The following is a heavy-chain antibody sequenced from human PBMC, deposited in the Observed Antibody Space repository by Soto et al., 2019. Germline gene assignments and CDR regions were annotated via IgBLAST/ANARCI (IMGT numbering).Heavy chain of an antibody. V-gene: IGHV4-59*01. Sequence: PSETLSLTCTVSGGSISSYYWSWIRQPPGKGLEWIGYIYYSGSTNYNPSLKSRVTISVDTSKNQFSLKLSSVTAADTAAYYCARVPVLRYFDGMDVWGQGTTVTVSS. CDR1: GGSISSYY. D-gene: IGHD3-9*01. J-gene: IGHJ6*02. CDR3: ARVPVLRYFDGMDV. CDR2: IYYSGST.